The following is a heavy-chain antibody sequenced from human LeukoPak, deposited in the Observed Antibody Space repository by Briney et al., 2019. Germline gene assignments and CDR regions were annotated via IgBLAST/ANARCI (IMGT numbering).Heavy chain of an antibody. D-gene: IGHD2-2*01. Sequence: GGSLRLSCSASGFTLSPYWLHWVRQSPGKGLVWFSRINSDGSSTTYADSVKGRFTISRDNTKNTLYLQMNILRAEDTAVYYCARARCSRTSCNTESDYWGQGTLVTGSS. J-gene: IGHJ4*02. CDR1: GFTLSPYW. CDR3: ARARCSRTSCNTESDY. CDR2: INSDGSST. V-gene: IGHV3-74*01.